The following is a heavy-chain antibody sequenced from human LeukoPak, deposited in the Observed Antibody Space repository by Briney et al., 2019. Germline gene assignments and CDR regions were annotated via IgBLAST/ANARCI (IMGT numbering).Heavy chain of an antibody. Sequence: SETLSLTCTVSGGSISSSSYYWGWIRQPPGKGLEWIGSIYYSGSTYYNPSLKSRVTISVDTSKNQFSLKLSSVTAADTAVYYCARDASDYDLWSGNYGPPDYWGQGTLVTVSS. J-gene: IGHJ4*02. CDR1: GGSISSSSYY. D-gene: IGHD3-3*01. CDR2: IYYSGST. CDR3: ARDASDYDLWSGNYGPPDY. V-gene: IGHV4-39*02.